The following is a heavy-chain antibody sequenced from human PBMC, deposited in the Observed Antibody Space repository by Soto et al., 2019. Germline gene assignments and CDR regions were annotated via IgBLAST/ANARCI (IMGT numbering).Heavy chain of an antibody. J-gene: IGHJ3*02. V-gene: IGHV1-2*04. Sequence: GASVKVSCKASGYTFTGYYMHWVRQAPGQGLEWMGWINPNSGGTNYAQKFQGWVTMTRDTSISTAYMELSRLRSDDTAVYYCARERDYYGSGSWKDAFEIWGQGTMVTVSS. CDR1: GYTFTGYY. CDR2: INPNSGGT. CDR3: ARERDYYGSGSWKDAFEI. D-gene: IGHD3-10*01.